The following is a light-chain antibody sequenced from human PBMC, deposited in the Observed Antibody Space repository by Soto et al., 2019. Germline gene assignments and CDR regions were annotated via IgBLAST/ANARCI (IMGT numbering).Light chain of an antibody. J-gene: IGKJ5*01. CDR3: QQRSNWPPIT. CDR1: QSLSRSS. CDR2: DAS. V-gene: IGKV3-11*01. Sequence: EIVLTQSPGTLSLSPGDRATLSCRASQSLSRSSLAWYQQKPGRAPRLLIYDASNRATGIPARFSGSGSGTDFTLTISSLEPEDFAVYYCQQRSNWPPITFGQGTRLEI.